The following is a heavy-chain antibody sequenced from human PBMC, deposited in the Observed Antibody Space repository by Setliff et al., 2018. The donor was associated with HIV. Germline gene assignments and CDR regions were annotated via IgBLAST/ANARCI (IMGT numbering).Heavy chain of an antibody. CDR1: SFSGYH. CDR3: ARGSRQLTIFGVVFKTNYYFMDV. CDR2: INHDRTT. Sequence: SFSGYHWSWIRQPPGKGLEWIGEINHDRTTNYNPSLKSRVTISVDTSKNQFSLTLNSVTAADTAVYYCARGSRQLTIFGVVFKTNYYFMDVWGKGTAVTVSS. D-gene: IGHD3-3*01. V-gene: IGHV4-34*01. J-gene: IGHJ6*03.